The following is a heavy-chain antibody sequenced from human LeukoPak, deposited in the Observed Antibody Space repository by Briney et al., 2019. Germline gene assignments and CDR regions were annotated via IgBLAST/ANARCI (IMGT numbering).Heavy chain of an antibody. Sequence: SETLSLTCTVSGGSISSYYWSWIRQHPGKGLEWIGYIYYSGSTNYNPSLKSRVTISVDTSKNQFSLKLSSVTAADTAVYYCARGLYYYDSSGYYFDYWGQGTLVTVSS. D-gene: IGHD3-22*01. J-gene: IGHJ4*02. CDR3: ARGLYYYDSSGYYFDY. CDR2: IYYSGST. V-gene: IGHV4-59*01. CDR1: GGSISSYY.